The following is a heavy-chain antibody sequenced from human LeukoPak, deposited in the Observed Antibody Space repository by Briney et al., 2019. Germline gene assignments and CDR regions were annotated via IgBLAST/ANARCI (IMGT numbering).Heavy chain of an antibody. J-gene: IGHJ4*02. Sequence: GGSLRLSCSASGFTSSGNAMHWVRQAPGRGLQFVSAISSSGDYTSYSDSVKGRFTISRDNSKNTLHLQMSSLRPEDTAVYFCVKRGRTSDYAYDYWGQGSLVTVSS. V-gene: IGHV3-64D*06. CDR3: VKRGRTSDYAYDY. CDR1: GFTSSGNA. D-gene: IGHD4-17*01. CDR2: ISSSGDYT.